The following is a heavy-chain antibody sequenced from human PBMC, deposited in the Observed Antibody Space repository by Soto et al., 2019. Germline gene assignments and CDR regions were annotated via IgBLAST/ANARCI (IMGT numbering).Heavy chain of an antibody. J-gene: IGHJ4*02. CDR1: GGSISSGGYS. CDR2: VYHTGNT. V-gene: IGHV4-30-2*01. Sequence: SETLSLTCAVSGGSISSGGYSWSWMRQPPGKGLEWIGYVYHTGNTYYNPSVESRVTISVDRSKNQFSLELTSVTAADTAVYYCARFRGTAILDYWGQGTLVTVSS. CDR3: ARFRGTAILDY. D-gene: IGHD2-21*02.